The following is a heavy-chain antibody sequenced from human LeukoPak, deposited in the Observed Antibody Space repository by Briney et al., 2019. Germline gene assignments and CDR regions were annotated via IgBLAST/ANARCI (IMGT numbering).Heavy chain of an antibody. CDR1: DGSFSGYY. V-gene: IGHV4-34*01. J-gene: IGHJ6*03. D-gene: IGHD3-3*01. Sequence: PSETLSLTCAGFDGSFSGYYWTWIRQFPGRGLEKIGEINDRGGTNYSPSLKSRVTISVEPSKNQFSMKLRSVTAADTAVYYCARRVTIIYYMDLWCKGTTVTVSS. CDR2: INDRGGT. CDR3: ARRVTIIYYMDL.